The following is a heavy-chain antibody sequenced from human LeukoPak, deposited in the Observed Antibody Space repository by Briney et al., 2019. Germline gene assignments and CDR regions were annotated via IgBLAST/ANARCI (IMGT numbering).Heavy chain of an antibody. J-gene: IGHJ4*02. CDR1: GGSISSYY. CDR3: ATTTRRDLVHDY. V-gene: IGHV4-4*07. CDR2: IHTGGST. D-gene: IGHD2-8*02. Sequence: SETLSLTCTVSGGSISSYYWSWIRQPAGKGLEWIGRIHTGGSTTYNPSLKSRVTVSVDTSKNQVSLKLTSVTAADTAIYYCATTTRRDLVHDYWGQGTLVTVSS.